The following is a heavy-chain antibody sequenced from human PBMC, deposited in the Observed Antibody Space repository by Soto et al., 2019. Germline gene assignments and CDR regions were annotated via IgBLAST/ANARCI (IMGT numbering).Heavy chain of an antibody. CDR3: AKDKMGQWLVGGEHEY. CDR2: TIDSGGRS. D-gene: IGHD6-19*01. Sequence: EVQLLESGGGLVQPGGSLRLSCAASGFTFSSHAMSWVRQAPGKGLEWVSSTIDSGGRSYHADSVRGRFTISRDNSKNTLYLQMNSLRADDTAIYYCAKDKMGQWLVGGEHEYWGQGALVTVSS. J-gene: IGHJ4*02. CDR1: GFTFSSHA. V-gene: IGHV3-23*01.